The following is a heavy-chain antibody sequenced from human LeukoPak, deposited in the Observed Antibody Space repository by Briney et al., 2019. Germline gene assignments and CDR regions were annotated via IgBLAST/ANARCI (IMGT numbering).Heavy chain of an antibody. CDR2: ISGSDGST. J-gene: IGHJ5*02. D-gene: IGHD5-18*01. V-gene: IGHV3-23*01. CDR1: GFTFSSYA. Sequence: GGSLRLSCAASGFTFSSYAMSWVRQAPGKGLEWVSAISGSDGSTYYADSVKGRFTISRDNAKNSLYLQMNSLRAEDTAVYYCARDRGQLWLRWFDPWGQGTLVTVSS. CDR3: ARDRGQLWLRWFDP.